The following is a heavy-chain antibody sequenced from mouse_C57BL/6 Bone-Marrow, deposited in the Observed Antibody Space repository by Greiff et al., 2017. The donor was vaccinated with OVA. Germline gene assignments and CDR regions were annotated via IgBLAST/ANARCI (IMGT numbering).Heavy chain of an antibody. CDR2: ISSGSSTI. J-gene: IGHJ2*01. D-gene: IGHD6-1*01. V-gene: IGHV5-17*01. CDR1: GFTFSDYG. Sequence: EVKLVESGGGLVKPGGSLKLSCAASGFTFSDYGMHWVRQAPEKGLEWVAYISSGSSTIYYADTVKGRFTISRDNAKNTLFLQMTRLRSEDTARYYCARSLWGYFDYWGQGTTLTVSS. CDR3: ARSLWGYFDY.